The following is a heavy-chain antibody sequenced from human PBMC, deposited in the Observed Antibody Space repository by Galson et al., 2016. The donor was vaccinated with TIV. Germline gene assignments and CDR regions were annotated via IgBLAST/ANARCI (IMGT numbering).Heavy chain of an antibody. CDR2: IIPMLGIT. CDR1: GGTFSSYA. CDR3: AKDHCSGTSCPQPHY. J-gene: IGHJ4*02. D-gene: IGHD2-2*01. V-gene: IGHV1-69*04. Sequence: SVKVSCKASGGTFSSYAISWVRQAPGQGLEWMGRIIPMLGITRYAQEFQGRVTIIADDSTSTAYMELSSLKSEDTAVYYCAKDHCSGTSCPQPHYWGQGTLVTVSS.